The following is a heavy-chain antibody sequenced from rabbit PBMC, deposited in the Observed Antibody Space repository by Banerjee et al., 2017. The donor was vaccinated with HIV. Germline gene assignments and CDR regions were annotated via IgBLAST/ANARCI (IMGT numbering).Heavy chain of an antibody. CDR1: GFDFSSGA. CDR3: ARYTDSTYYYDL. Sequence: QEQLEESGGDLVKPEGSLTLTCTASGFDFSSGAMCWVRQAPGKGLEWIGCIYTGSGSTYYASWAKGRFTISKTSSTTVTLQMTSLTAADTATYFCARYTDSTYYYDLWGPGTLVTVS. CDR2: IYTGSGST. D-gene: IGHD8-1*01. V-gene: IGHV1S45*01. J-gene: IGHJ4*01.